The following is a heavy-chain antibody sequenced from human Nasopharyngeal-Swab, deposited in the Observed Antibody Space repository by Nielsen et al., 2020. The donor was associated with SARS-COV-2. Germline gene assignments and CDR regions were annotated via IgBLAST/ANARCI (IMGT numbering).Heavy chain of an antibody. J-gene: IGHJ4*02. Sequence: SETVSLTCTVSGGSISSSSYYWGWIRQPPGKGLEWIGSIYYSGSTYYNPSLKSRVTISVDTSKNQFSLKLSSVTAADTAVYYCARAYSSSWRTNFDYWGQGTLVTVSS. CDR2: IYYSGST. V-gene: IGHV4-39*01. CDR3: ARAYSSSWRTNFDY. CDR1: GGSISSSSYY. D-gene: IGHD6-13*01.